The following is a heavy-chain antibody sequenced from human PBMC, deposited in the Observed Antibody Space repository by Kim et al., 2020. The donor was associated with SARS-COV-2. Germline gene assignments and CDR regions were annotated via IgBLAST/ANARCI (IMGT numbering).Heavy chain of an antibody. J-gene: IGHJ5*02. V-gene: IGHV3-30*07. Sequence: VKGRFTISRDNSKNTLYLQMNSLRAEDTAVYYCARGPYYYGSGSLAWFDPWGQGTLVTVSS. D-gene: IGHD3-10*01. CDR3: ARGPYYYGSGSLAWFDP.